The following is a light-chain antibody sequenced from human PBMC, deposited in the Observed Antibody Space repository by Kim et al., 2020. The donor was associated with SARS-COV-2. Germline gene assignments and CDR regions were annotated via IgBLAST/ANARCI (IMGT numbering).Light chain of an antibody. V-gene: IGKV3-15*01. Sequence: VSPGDRVSLSCRASRRVGSNLACYQNKPGQAPRLVIYGASITAPGVPARFSGRWSGTDFTLTISSLQSEDCGIYYCQHYDSWPTFGGGTKVDIK. CDR1: RRVGSN. CDR3: QHYDSWPT. CDR2: GAS. J-gene: IGKJ4*01.